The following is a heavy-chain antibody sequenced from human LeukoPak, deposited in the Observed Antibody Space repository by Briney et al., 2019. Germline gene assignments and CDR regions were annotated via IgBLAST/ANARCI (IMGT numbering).Heavy chain of an antibody. CDR2: IYYSGST. CDR1: GGSISSSSYY. V-gene: IGHV4-39*07. D-gene: IGHD3-10*01. J-gene: IGHJ4*02. Sequence: SETLSLTCTVSGGSISSSSYYWGWIRQPPGKGLEWIGSIYYSGSTYYNPSLKSRVTISVDTSKNQFSLKLSSVTAADTAVYYCARPLGGLLWFGELSLHPLDYWGQGTLVTVSS. CDR3: ARPLGGLLWFGELSLHPLDY.